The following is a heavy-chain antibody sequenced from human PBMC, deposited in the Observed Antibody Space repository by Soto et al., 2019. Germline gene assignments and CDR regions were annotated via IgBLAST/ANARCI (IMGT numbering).Heavy chain of an antibody. V-gene: IGHV4-30-4*01. Sequence: SETLSLTCTVSGGSISSGDYYWSWIRQPPGKGLEWIGYIYYSGSTYYNPSLKSRVTISVDTSKNQFSLKLSSVTAADTAVYYCARGAELSPKTTVTTEFDSWAQETLLPVSS. D-gene: IGHD4-17*01. J-gene: IGHJ4*02. CDR2: IYYSGST. CDR3: ARGAELSPKTTVTTEFDS. CDR1: GGSISSGDYY.